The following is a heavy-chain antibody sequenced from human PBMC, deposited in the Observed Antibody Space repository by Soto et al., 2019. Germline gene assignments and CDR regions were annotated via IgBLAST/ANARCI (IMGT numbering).Heavy chain of an antibody. CDR2: FDLEDVET. Sequence: QVQLVQSGAEVKKPGASVKVSCKVSGYTLTELSMHWVRQAPGKGLEWMGGFDLEDVETIYAQKFQCRVTMTEDTSTDTAYMELSSLISEDTAVYYCATATGIATTSPYYYGMDVWGQGTTVTVSS. CDR1: GYTLTELS. J-gene: IGHJ6*02. V-gene: IGHV1-24*01. CDR3: ATATGIATTSPYYYGMDV. D-gene: IGHD6-13*01.